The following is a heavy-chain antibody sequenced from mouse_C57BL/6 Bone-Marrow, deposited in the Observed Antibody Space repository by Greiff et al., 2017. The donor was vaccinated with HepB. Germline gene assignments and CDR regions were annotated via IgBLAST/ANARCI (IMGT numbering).Heavy chain of an antibody. CDR3: ARNAGSSYGYAMDY. V-gene: IGHV2-2*01. CDR1: GFSLTSYG. D-gene: IGHD1-1*01. J-gene: IGHJ4*01. CDR2: IWSGGST. Sequence: VQLVESGPGLVQPSQSLSITCTVSGFSLTSYGVHWVRQSPGKGLEWLGVIWSGGSTDYNAAFISRLSISKDNSKSQVFFKMNSLQADDTAIYYCARNAGSSYGYAMDYWGQGTSVTVSS.